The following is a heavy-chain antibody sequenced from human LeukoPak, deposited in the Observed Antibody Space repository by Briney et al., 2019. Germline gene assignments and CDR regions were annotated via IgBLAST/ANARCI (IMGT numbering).Heavy chain of an antibody. D-gene: IGHD3-22*01. CDR3: ARDGWGSSGYYGWFDP. V-gene: IGHV1-8*03. CDR1: GYTFTSYD. Sequence: ASVKVSCKASGYTFTSYDINWVRQATGQGLEWMGWMNPNSGNTGYAQKFQGRVTITRNTSISTAYMELSSLRSEDTAVYYCARDGWGSSGYYGWFDPWGQGTLVTVSS. CDR2: MNPNSGNT. J-gene: IGHJ5*02.